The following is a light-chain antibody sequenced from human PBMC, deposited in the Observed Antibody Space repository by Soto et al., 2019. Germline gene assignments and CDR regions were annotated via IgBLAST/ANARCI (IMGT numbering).Light chain of an antibody. V-gene: IGLV1-40*01. J-gene: IGLJ2*01. Sequence: QSVLTQPPSVSGAPGQGVAISCTGTSSNIGAGYDVHWYQQSPGKAPKLLIYGNSQRPSGVPGRFSGFKSGTSASLTVTGLPAEDAADYYCQSYDTSLSGSIFGGGTKLTVL. CDR2: GNS. CDR1: SSNIGAGYD. CDR3: QSYDTSLSGSI.